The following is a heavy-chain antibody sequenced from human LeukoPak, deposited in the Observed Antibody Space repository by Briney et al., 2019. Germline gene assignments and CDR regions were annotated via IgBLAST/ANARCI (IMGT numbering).Heavy chain of an antibody. CDR2: ISSSSSYI. CDR3: AISPGGYGSGSYS. CDR1: GFTFSSYS. J-gene: IGHJ4*02. V-gene: IGHV3-21*01. D-gene: IGHD3-10*01. Sequence: GGSLRVSCAASGFTFSSYSMNWVRQAPGKGLEWVSSISSSSSYIYYAHSVKGRFAISRDNAKNSLYLQMNSLRAEDTAVYYCAISPGGYGSGSYSWGQGTLVTVSS.